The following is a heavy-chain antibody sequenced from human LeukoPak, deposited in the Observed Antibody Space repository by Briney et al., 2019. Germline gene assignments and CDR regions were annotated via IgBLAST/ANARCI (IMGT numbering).Heavy chain of an antibody. D-gene: IGHD2-15*01. CDR3: ARDGHCSGGSCYSVAFDY. J-gene: IGHJ4*02. CDR2: VIPIFGTA. V-gene: IGHV1-69*06. CDR1: GDTVSSYA. Sequence: SVKVSCKASGDTVSSYAISWVRQAPGQGLEWVGAVIPIFGTANYAQKFQGRVTITADKSTSTAYMELSSLRSGDTAVDDCARDGHCSGGSCYSVAFDYWGQGTLVTVSS.